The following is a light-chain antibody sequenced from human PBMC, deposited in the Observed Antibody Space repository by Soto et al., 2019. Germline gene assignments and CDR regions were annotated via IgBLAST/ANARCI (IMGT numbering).Light chain of an antibody. CDR2: EVT. CDR1: SSDVGAYKY. Sequence: QSALTQPPSASGSPGQSVTISCTGTSSDVGAYKYVSWYQQYPGKAPKLMIYEVTKRPSGVPDRFSGSKSGNTASLTVSGLQAEDEADYYCTSYVGNDIWVFGGGTK. V-gene: IGLV2-8*01. CDR3: TSYVGNDIWV. J-gene: IGLJ3*02.